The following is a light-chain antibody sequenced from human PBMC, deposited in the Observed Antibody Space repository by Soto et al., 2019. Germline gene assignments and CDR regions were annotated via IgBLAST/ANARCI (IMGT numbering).Light chain of an antibody. Sequence: EIVMTQSPATLAGSPGETVTLSCRASQSLSGNLAWYQQKPGQAPRLLIFRASTGATGVPARFSGRGSWTEFTISISGLQSDDFAVYYFQQYSQWPPWTFGPGTKLEIK. V-gene: IGKV3-15*01. CDR2: RAS. CDR1: QSLSGN. CDR3: QQYSQWPPWT. J-gene: IGKJ1*01.